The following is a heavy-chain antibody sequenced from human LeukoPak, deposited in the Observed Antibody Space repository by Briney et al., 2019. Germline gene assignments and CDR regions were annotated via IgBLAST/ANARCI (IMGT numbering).Heavy chain of an antibody. J-gene: IGHJ4*02. CDR3: ASENYCGGNCYSENFDY. CDR2: ISSSSSYI. CDR1: GFTFSSYS. Sequence: GGSLRLSCAASGFTFSSYSMNWVRQAPGKGLEWVSSISSSSSYIYYADSVKGRFTISRDNAKNSLYLQMNSLRAEDTAVYYCASENYCGGNCYSENFDYWGQGTLVTVSS. V-gene: IGHV3-21*01. D-gene: IGHD2-21*02.